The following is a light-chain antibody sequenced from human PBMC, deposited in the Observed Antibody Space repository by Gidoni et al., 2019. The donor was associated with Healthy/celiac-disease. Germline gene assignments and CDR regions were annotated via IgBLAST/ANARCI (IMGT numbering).Light chain of an antibody. J-gene: IGLJ1*01. Sequence: QSALTQPASVSGSPGQSITISCTGTSSDVGSYNLVSWYQQHPGKAPKLMTYEGTKRPSGVSNRSSGSKSGNTASLTISGLQAEDEADYYCCSYAASGSYVFGTGTKVTVL. CDR1: SSDVGSYNL. CDR3: CSYAASGSYV. CDR2: EGT. V-gene: IGLV2-23*01.